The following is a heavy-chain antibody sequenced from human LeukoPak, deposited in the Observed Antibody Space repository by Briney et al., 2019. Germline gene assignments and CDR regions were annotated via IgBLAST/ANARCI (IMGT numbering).Heavy chain of an antibody. CDR3: ARGLRFLEWSLIDYYMDV. V-gene: IGHV1-8*01. Sequence: VASVKVSCKASGYTFTSYDINWVRQATGQGLEWMGWMNPNSGNTGYAQKFQGRVTITRNTSISTAYMELSSLRSEDTAVYYCARGLRFLEWSLIDYYMDVWGKGTTVTVSS. D-gene: IGHD3-3*01. J-gene: IGHJ6*03. CDR2: MNPNSGNT. CDR1: GYTFTSYD.